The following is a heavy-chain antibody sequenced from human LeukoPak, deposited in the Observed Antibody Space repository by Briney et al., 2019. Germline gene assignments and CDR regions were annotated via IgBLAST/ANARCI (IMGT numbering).Heavy chain of an antibody. D-gene: IGHD3-10*01. CDR3: ARDRGVSGNYYDY. Sequence: GGSLRLTCAGSGFTFSTYWMSWVRQAPGKGLEWVANIKVDGSEKNYVDSVKGRFTTSRDNSKSTLDLQMNSLRPEDTALYYCARDRGVSGNYYDYWGQGTLVTVSS. V-gene: IGHV3-7*01. J-gene: IGHJ4*02. CDR1: GFTFSTYW. CDR2: IKVDGSEK.